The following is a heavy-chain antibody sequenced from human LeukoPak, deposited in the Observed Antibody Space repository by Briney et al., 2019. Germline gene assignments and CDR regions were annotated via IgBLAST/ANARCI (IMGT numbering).Heavy chain of an antibody. CDR3: ARDQNRWYCSSTSCSRLDY. Sequence: SETLSLTCTVSGGSISSYYWSWIRQPPGKGLEWIGRIYTSGSTNYNPSLKSRVTMSVDTSKNQFSLRLSSVTAADTAVYYCARDQNRWYCSSTSCSRLDYWGQGTLVTVSS. J-gene: IGHJ4*02. CDR2: IYTSGST. CDR1: GGSISSYY. V-gene: IGHV4-4*07. D-gene: IGHD2-2*01.